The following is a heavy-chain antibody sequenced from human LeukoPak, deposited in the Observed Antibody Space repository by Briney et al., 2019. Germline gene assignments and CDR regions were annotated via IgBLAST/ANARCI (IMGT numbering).Heavy chain of an antibody. CDR1: GYTFPGYY. D-gene: IGHD6-19*01. V-gene: IGHV1-2*02. Sequence: WASVKVSCKASGYTFPGYYIHWVRQVPGQGLEWMGWINPNSGGAKYAQKFQGRLTMTRDTSISTAYMGLSRLQSDDTAVYYCAKGRVVAGAKSPMYHSFDPWGQGTLVTVSS. CDR3: AKGRVVAGAKSPMYHSFDP. J-gene: IGHJ5*02. CDR2: INPNSGGA.